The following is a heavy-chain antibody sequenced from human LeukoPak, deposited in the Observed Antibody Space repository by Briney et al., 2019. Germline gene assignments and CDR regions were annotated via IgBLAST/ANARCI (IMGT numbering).Heavy chain of an antibody. CDR1: GYTFTSYG. J-gene: IGHJ6*02. D-gene: IGHD2-15*01. Sequence: ASVKVSCKASGYTFTSYGISWVRQAPGQGLEWMGWISAYNGNTNYAQKLQGRVTMTTDTSTSTAYMELRSLRSDDTAVYYCARGLGLGYCSGGSCYSRDYYYGMDVWGQGTTVTVSS. CDR3: ARGLGLGYCSGGSCYSRDYYYGMDV. V-gene: IGHV1-18*01. CDR2: ISAYNGNT.